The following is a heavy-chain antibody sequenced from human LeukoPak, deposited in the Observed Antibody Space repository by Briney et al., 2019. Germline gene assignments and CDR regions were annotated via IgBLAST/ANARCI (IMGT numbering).Heavy chain of an antibody. J-gene: IGHJ4*02. V-gene: IGHV3-21*01. D-gene: IGHD1-26*01. CDR3: VREAAATLFDY. CDR2: ITSGSDYI. CDR1: GFTITSYN. Sequence: PGGSLRLSCVASGFTITSYNMNWVRQAPGKGLEWVASITSGSDYIYYADSVKGRFTISRDNAKNSLYLQMNSLRAEDTAVYYCVREAAATLFDYWGQGTLVTVSS.